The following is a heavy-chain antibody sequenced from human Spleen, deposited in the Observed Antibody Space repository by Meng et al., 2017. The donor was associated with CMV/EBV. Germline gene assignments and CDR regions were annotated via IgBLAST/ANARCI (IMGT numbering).Heavy chain of an antibody. J-gene: IGHJ4*02. CDR3: ARVDVGYYDILTGYYPIDY. Sequence: ASVKVSCKASGYTFTEYYVHWVRQAPGQGLEWMGWISAYNGNTNYAQKLQGRVTMTTDTSTSTAYMELRSLRSDDTAVYYCARVDVGYYDILTGYYPIDYWGQGTLVTVSS. CDR2: ISAYNGNT. V-gene: IGHV1-18*04. CDR1: GYTFTEYY. D-gene: IGHD3-9*01.